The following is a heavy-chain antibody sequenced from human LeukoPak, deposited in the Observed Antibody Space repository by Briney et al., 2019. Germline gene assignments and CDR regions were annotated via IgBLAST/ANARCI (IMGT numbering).Heavy chain of an antibody. Sequence: PSETLSLTCTVSGGSISSSSYYWGWIRQPPGKGLEWIGSIYYSGSTYYNPSLKSRVTISVDTSKNQFSLKLSSVTAADTAVYYCARQVDTAMANFDYWGQGTLVTVSS. CDR1: GGSISSSSYY. V-gene: IGHV4-39*07. CDR3: ARQVDTAMANFDY. D-gene: IGHD5-18*01. CDR2: IYYSGST. J-gene: IGHJ4*02.